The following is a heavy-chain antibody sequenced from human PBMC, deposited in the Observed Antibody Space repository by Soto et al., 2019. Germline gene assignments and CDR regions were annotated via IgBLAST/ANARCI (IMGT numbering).Heavy chain of an antibody. Sequence: SETLSLTCADSSGSTSSGGFYWSWIRHHPGKGLEWIGYIYYNGDTYYNPSLKSRVTISVDTSNNQFSLNLSSVTAADTAVYYCARAVNHNFWSGYSPFDYWSQGTLVTSPQ. CDR2: IYYNGDT. V-gene: IGHV4-31*11. CDR1: SGSTSSGGFY. J-gene: IGHJ4*02. CDR3: ARAVNHNFWSGYSPFDY. D-gene: IGHD3-3*01.